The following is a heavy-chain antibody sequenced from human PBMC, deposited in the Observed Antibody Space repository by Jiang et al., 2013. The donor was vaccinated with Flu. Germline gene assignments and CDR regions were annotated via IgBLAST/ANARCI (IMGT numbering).Heavy chain of an antibody. J-gene: IGHJ1*01. D-gene: IGHD2-8*01. V-gene: IGHV4-38-2*02. CDR2: IYQSGST. CDR1: GYSISSGYY. Sequence: VLLKPSETLSLTCTVSGYSISSGYYWGWIRQSPGKGLEWIGSIYQSGSTYYNPSLKSRVTISVDTSKNQFSLRLSSVTAADTAVYYCATNGDLSKKYFQHWGQGTLVTVSS. CDR3: ATNGDLSKKYFQH.